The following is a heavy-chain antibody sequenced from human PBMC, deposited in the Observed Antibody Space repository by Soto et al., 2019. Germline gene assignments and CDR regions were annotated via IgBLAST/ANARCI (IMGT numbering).Heavy chain of an antibody. CDR3: ARDHYCDGMEV. V-gene: IGHV4-31*03. J-gene: IGHJ6*04. CDR2: INYSGTT. CDR1: GGSFSSDSFI. Sequence: SETLSLTCSVSGGSFSSDSFIWSWVRQFPGKGLEWIGYINYSGTTYYNPSLRSRITMSVDTSKNQFSLNLSSVTAADTAVYYCARDHYCDGMEVLGKGSKVT.